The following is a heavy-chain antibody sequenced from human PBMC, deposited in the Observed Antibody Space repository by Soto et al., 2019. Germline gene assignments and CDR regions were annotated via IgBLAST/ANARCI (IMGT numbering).Heavy chain of an antibody. J-gene: IGHJ6*01. CDR2: IYTSASI. V-gene: IGHV4-4*07. CDR1: GADINTYS. CDR3: ARDREAGYNFYYGMDV. D-gene: IGHD6-19*01. Sequence: SETLSLTCSVSGADINTYSWTWIRHPAGKGMEWIGRIYTSASINYNPSLKGRVTLSVDTSTNQVSLRLAFVTAADTAIYYCARDREAGYNFYYGMDVWRQGTTVTVSA.